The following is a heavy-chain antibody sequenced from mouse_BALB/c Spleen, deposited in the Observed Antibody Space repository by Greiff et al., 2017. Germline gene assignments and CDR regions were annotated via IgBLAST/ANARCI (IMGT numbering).Heavy chain of an antibody. Sequence: EVQRVESGGGLVKPGGSLKLSCAASGFTFSSYTMSWVRQTPEKRLEWVATISSGGSYTYYPDSVKGRFTISRDNAKNTLYLQMSSLKSEDTAMYYCTNYYGDYFDYWGQGTTLTVSS. D-gene: IGHD1-1*01. CDR2: ISSGGSYT. CDR3: TNYYGDYFDY. CDR1: GFTFSSYT. J-gene: IGHJ2*01. V-gene: IGHV5-6-4*01.